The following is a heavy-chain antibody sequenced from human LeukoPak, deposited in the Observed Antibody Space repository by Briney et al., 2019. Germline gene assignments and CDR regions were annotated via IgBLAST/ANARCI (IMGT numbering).Heavy chain of an antibody. CDR3: ARASEYYDSSGYYYDAFDI. V-gene: IGHV3-7*01. J-gene: IGHJ3*02. D-gene: IGHD3-22*01. CDR1: GFTFSNYW. Sequence: GGSLRLSCAASGFTFSNYWMSWVRQAPGKGLEWVANIKQDGSEKYYVDSVKGRFTISRDNAKNSLYLQMNSLRAEDTAVYYCARASEYYDSSGYYYDAFDIWGQGTMVTVSS. CDR2: IKQDGSEK.